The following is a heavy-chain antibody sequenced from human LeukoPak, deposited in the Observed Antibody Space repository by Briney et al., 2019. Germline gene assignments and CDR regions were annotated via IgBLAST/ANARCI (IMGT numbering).Heavy chain of an antibody. V-gene: IGHV3-23*01. CDR3: VREDTPATANY. D-gene: IGHD2-21*02. CDR1: GFNFANHA. Sequence: GGSLRLSCAASGFNFANHAMSWVRQTPGKGLEWVSAISGGGDITYYADSVTGRFTISRDNSKDMLFLQVHSLRPGDTAVYYCVREDTPATANYWGQGTLVTISS. J-gene: IGHJ4*02. CDR2: ISGGGDIT.